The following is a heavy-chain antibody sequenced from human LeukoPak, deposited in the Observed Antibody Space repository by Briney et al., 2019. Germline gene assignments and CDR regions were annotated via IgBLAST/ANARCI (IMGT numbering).Heavy chain of an antibody. J-gene: IGHJ4*02. V-gene: IGHV3-49*03. D-gene: IGHD3-22*01. CDR1: GFTFGGYA. CDR2: IRSKAYGGTT. CDR3: AKVRSYDNNGYYDY. Sequence: PGRSLRLSCTASGFTFGGYAMSWFRQAPGKGLEWVGFIRSKAYGGTTEYAASVKGRFTISRDDSKSIAYLQMNSLRAEDTALYSCAKVRSYDNNGYYDYWGQGTLVTVSS.